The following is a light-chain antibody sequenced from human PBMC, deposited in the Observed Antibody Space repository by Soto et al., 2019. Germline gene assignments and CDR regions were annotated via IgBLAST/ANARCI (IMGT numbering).Light chain of an antibody. CDR3: LLAYGGGRPYV. CDR2: DTS. J-gene: IGLJ1*01. Sequence: QAVVTQEPSLTVSPGGTVTLTCDSSTGAVTSGHYPYWIQQKPGQAPRTLIYDTSNKHSWTPARFSGFLLGDKAALTLSGAQPEDEADYHCLLAYGGGRPYVFGTGTKVTVL. CDR1: TGAVTSGHY. V-gene: IGLV7-46*01.